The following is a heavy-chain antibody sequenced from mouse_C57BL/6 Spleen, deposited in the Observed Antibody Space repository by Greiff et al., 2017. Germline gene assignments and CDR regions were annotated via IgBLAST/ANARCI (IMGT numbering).Heavy chain of an antibody. CDR1: GYTFTSYG. V-gene: IGHV1-81*01. CDR3: ARSGGCDAMDY. Sequence: VQLQQSGAELARPGASVKLSCKASGYTFTSYGISWVKQRTGQGLEWIGEIYPRSGNTYYNEKFKGKATLTADKSSSTAYMELRTLTSADSSVYIWARSGGCDAMDYWGQGTSVTVSS. J-gene: IGHJ4*01. CDR2: IYPRSGNT. D-gene: IGHD3-2*02.